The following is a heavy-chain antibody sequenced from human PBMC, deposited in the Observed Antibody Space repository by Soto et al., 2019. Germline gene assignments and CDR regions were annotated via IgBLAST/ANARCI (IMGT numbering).Heavy chain of an antibody. J-gene: IGHJ6*03. Sequence: GGSLRLSCAASGFTFSSYSMNWVRQAPGKGLEWVSSISSSSSYIYYADSVKGRFTISRDNAKNSLYLQMNSLRAEDTAVYYCARDMEGTSTVTGRYYYYMDVWGKGTTVTVSS. CDR1: GFTFSSYS. CDR3: ARDMEGTSTVTGRYYYYMDV. CDR2: ISSSSSYI. V-gene: IGHV3-21*01. D-gene: IGHD4-17*01.